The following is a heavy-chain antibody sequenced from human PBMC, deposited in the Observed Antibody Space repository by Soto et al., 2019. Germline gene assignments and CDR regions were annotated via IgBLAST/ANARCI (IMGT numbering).Heavy chain of an antibody. Sequence: PGGALRLSSAASGFTFSSDAMSWVRLAPGKGLEWVSAISGSGGSTYYADSVKGRFTISRDNSKNTLYLQMNSLRAEDTAVYYCAKDNDRGVINYFDYWGQGTLVTVSS. V-gene: IGHV3-23*01. CDR1: GFTFSSDA. CDR2: ISGSGGST. CDR3: AKDNDRGVINYFDY. J-gene: IGHJ4*02. D-gene: IGHD3-10*02.